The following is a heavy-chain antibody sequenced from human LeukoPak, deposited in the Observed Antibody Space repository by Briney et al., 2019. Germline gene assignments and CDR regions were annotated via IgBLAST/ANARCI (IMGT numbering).Heavy chain of an antibody. V-gene: IGHV3-53*01. CDR3: ARDSASGWYHAY. CDR2: IYSAGNT. J-gene: IGHJ4*02. Sequence: GGSLRLSCAASGFTVSSNYMSWVRQAPGKGLEWVSVIYSAGNTYYADSVKGRFTISRDNSKSTLFLQMNSLTAEDTAVYYCARDSASGWYHAYWGQGTLVAVSS. D-gene: IGHD6-19*01. CDR1: GFTVSSNY.